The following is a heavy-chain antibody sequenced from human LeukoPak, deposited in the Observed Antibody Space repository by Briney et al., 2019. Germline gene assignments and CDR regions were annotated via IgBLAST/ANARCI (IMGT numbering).Heavy chain of an antibody. CDR3: AKSNGYGLVDI. CDR1: GGSFSGYY. V-gene: IGHV4-34*01. D-gene: IGHD3-10*01. Sequence: SETLSLTCAVYGGSFSGYYWSWIRQPPGKGLEWTGEINHSGSTNYNPSLKSRVTISVDTSKNQFSLKLSSVTAADTAVYYCAKSNGYGLVDIWGQGTMVTVSS. J-gene: IGHJ3*02. CDR2: INHSGST.